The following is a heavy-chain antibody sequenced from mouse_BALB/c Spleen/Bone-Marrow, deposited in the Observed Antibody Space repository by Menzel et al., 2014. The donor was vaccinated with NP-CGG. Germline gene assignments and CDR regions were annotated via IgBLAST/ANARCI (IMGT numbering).Heavy chain of an antibody. D-gene: IGHD2-14*01. CDR1: GYSFTSYY. J-gene: IGHJ4*01. Sequence: VQGVESGPELVKPGASVKISCKASGYSFTSYYIHWVKQRPGQGLEWIGWIFPGSGNTKYNEKFKGKATLTADTSSSTAYMQLSSLTSEDSAVYFCAKRDKYDDYAMDYWGQGTSVTVSS. V-gene: IGHV1-66*01. CDR3: AKRDKYDDYAMDY. CDR2: IFPGSGNT.